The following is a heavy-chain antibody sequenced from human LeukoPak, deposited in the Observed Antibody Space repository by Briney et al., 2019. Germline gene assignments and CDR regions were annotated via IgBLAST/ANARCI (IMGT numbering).Heavy chain of an antibody. CDR3: ASPLDYRSPRY. J-gene: IGHJ4*02. CDR2: IPIWCSTT. CDR1: GFTFSSYS. V-gene: IGHV3-48*02. Sequence: TGGCLRLSCAAFGFTFSSYSMNWVRQAPGKGLEWVSYIPIWCSTTYYADSVKGQSTISRDNDKTSLYLQMNSLRDEDTAVYYCASPLDYRSPRYWGQGTLGTVSS. D-gene: IGHD3-3*01.